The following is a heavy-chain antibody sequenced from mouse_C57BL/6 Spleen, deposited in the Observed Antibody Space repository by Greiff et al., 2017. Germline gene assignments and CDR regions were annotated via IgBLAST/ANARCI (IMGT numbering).Heavy chain of an antibody. Sequence: VQLQQSGAELVKPGASVKISCKASGYAFSSYWMNWVKQRPGKGLAWIGQIYPGDGDTNYNGKFKGKATLTADKSSSTAYMQLSSLTSEDSAVYFCARDYGSSYVPSLLYYWGQGTTLTVSS. CDR2: IYPGDGDT. CDR3: ARDYGSSYVPSLLYY. J-gene: IGHJ2*01. CDR1: GYAFSSYW. D-gene: IGHD1-1*01. V-gene: IGHV1-80*01.